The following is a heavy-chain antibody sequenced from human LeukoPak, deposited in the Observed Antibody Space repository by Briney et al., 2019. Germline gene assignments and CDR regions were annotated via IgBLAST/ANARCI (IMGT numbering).Heavy chain of an antibody. Sequence: PGGSLRLSCAASGFNFSNDGMHWVRQAPGRGLEWVAFIRNDGSDKYFADSVKGRFTISRDNSKNTLYLQMNSLRAEDTAVYYCLHIDGSGSEDYWGQGTLVTVSS. J-gene: IGHJ4*02. CDR3: LHIDGSGSEDY. D-gene: IGHD3-10*01. V-gene: IGHV3-30*02. CDR2: IRNDGSDK. CDR1: GFNFSNDG.